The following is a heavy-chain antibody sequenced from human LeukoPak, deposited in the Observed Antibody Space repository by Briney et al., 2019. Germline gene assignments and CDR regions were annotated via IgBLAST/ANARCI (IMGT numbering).Heavy chain of an antibody. Sequence: GASVKVSCKASGYTFTGYYMHWVRQAPGQGLEWMGWINPNSGGTNYAQKFQGRVTMTRDTSISTAYMGLSRLRSDDTAVYYCARDYVHYDYVWGSYRLNYWGQGTLVTVSS. V-gene: IGHV1-2*02. J-gene: IGHJ4*02. CDR3: ARDYVHYDYVWGSYRLNY. CDR1: GYTFTGYY. CDR2: INPNSGGT. D-gene: IGHD3-16*02.